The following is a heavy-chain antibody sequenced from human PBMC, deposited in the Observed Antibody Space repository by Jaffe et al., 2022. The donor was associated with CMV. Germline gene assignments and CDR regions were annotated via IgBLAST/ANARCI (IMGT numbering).Heavy chain of an antibody. Sequence: EVQLVESGGGLVQPGGSLRLSCAASGFTFSSYEMNWVRQAPGKGLEWVSYISSSGSTIYYADSVKGRFTISRDNAKNSLYLQMNSLRAEDTAVYYCARNGAAVAGGGFYMDVWGKGTTVTVSS. CDR2: ISSSGSTI. J-gene: IGHJ6*03. V-gene: IGHV3-48*03. CDR3: ARNGAAVAGGGFYMDV. D-gene: IGHD6-19*01. CDR1: GFTFSSYE.